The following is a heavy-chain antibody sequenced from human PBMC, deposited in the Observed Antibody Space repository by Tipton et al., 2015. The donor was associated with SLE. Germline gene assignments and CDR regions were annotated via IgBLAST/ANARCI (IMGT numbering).Heavy chain of an antibody. CDR2: ISYSGST. Sequence: TLSLTCTVSGGSISTYYWSWIRQPPGRGLVWLGYISYSGSTYYNPSLKSRVTISVDTSKNQFSLKLSSVTAADTAVYYCARGVPLTHDAFDIWGQGTMVTVSS. V-gene: IGHV4-59*12. CDR3: ARGVPLTHDAFDI. J-gene: IGHJ3*02. CDR1: GGSISTYY.